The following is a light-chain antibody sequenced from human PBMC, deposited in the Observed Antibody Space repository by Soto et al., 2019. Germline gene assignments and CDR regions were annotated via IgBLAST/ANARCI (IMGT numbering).Light chain of an antibody. CDR2: DNN. CDR1: SSNIENNY. V-gene: IGLV1-51*01. Sequence: QAVLTQPPSVSAAPGQKVTISCSGSSSNIENNYVSWYQKLPGTAPKLLIYDNNKRPSGIPDRFSGSKSGTSATLGITGLQTGDEADYHCGTWDSSLSAVVFGGGTQLTVL. CDR3: GTWDSSLSAVV. J-gene: IGLJ2*01.